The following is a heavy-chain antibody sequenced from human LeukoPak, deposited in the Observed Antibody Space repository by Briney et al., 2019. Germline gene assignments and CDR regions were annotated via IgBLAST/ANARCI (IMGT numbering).Heavy chain of an antibody. CDR2: INPNSGGT. Sequence: ASVTVSCKASGYTFTGYYMHWVRQAPGQGLEWMGWINPNSGGTNYAQKFQGRVTMTRDTSISTAYMELSRLRSDDTAVYYCAREAAAGISDYFDYWGQGTLVTVSS. V-gene: IGHV1-2*02. J-gene: IGHJ4*02. D-gene: IGHD6-13*01. CDR3: AREAAAGISDYFDY. CDR1: GYTFTGYY.